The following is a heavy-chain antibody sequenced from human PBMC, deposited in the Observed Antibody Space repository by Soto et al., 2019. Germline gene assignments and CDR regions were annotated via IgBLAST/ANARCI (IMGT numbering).Heavy chain of an antibody. CDR1: GYPFTHYG. J-gene: IGHJ6*02. CDR2: ISPFNGNT. V-gene: IGHV1-18*01. CDR3: ARDQSFDRTYYYGIDV. Sequence: QVQLVQSGAEVKMPGASVRVSCKSSGYPFTHYGITWIRQAPGQGLEWMGWISPFNGNTNYGQTVQGRVTLTTETXTXXVYRELRSLRSDDTAVYYCARDQSFDRTYYYGIDVWGQGTTVTVSS.